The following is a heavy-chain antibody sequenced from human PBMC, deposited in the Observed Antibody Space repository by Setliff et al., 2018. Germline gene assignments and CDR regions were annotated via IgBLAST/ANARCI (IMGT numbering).Heavy chain of an antibody. CDR3: ARAASTIFGVVTPFDY. CDR2: ISSRSSYI. V-gene: IGHV3-21*01. CDR1: GFTFRSYS. Sequence: GSLRLSCAASGFTFRSYSMNWVRQAPGKGLEWVSSISSRSSYIYYADSVKGRFTIYRDKAKNSLYLQMNSLRAEDTAVYYCARAASTIFGVVTPFDYWGQGTLVTVSS. D-gene: IGHD3-3*01. J-gene: IGHJ4*02.